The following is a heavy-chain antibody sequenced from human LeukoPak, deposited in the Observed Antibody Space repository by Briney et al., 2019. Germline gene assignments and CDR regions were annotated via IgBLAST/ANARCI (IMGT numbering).Heavy chain of an antibody. V-gene: IGHV4-59*01. CDR3: ARDQTSKGDAFDI. J-gene: IGHJ3*02. CDR1: GGSISSYY. CDR2: IHYSGST. Sequence: SETLSLTCIVSGGSISSYYWSWIRQPPGEGLEWIAYIHYSGSTNYNPSLKSRVTISIDTSKNQFSLKLSSVTAADTAVYYCARDQTSKGDAFDIWGQGTMVTVSS.